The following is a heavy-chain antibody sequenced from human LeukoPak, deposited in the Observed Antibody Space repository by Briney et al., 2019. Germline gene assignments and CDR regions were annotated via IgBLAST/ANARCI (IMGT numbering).Heavy chain of an antibody. CDR3: ARDLSGSYPLDAFDI. J-gene: IGHJ3*02. CDR2: IYYSGST. V-gene: IGHV4-59*01. CDR1: GGSISSYY. Sequence: SETLSLTCTVSGGSISSYYWSLIRQPPGKGLEWIGYIYYSGSTNYNPSLKSRVTLSVDTSKNQFSLKLSSVTAADTAVYYCARDLSGSYPLDAFDIWGQGTMVTVSS. D-gene: IGHD1-26*01.